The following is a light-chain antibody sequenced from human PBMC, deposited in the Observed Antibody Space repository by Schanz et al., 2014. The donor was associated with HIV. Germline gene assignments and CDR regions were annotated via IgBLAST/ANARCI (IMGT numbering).Light chain of an antibody. CDR3: SSYAATCTVV. CDR2: DVS. CDR1: SSDVGGYNY. V-gene: IGLV2-14*03. Sequence: QSALTQPASLSGSPGQTITISCTGTSSDVGGYNYVSWYQQHPGKAPKLLIYDVSNRPSGVSNRFSGSKSGNTASLTISGLQADDEADYYFSSYAATCTVVFGGGTKLTVL. J-gene: IGLJ3*02.